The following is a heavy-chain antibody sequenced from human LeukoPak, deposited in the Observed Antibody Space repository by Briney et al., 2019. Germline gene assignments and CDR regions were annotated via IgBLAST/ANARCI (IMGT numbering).Heavy chain of an antibody. V-gene: IGHV3-53*01. CDR3: ARPGVTMTDAFDI. CDR1: GFTVSSNY. Sequence: PGGSLRLSCAASGFTVSSNYMSWVRQAPEKGLEWVSVIYSGGSTYYADSVKGRFTISRDNSKNTLYLQMNSLRAEDTAVYYCARPGVTMTDAFDIWGQGTMVTVSS. D-gene: IGHD3-22*01. CDR2: IYSGGST. J-gene: IGHJ3*02.